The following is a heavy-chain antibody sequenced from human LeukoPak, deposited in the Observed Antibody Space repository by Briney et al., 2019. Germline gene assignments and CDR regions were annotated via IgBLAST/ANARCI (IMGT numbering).Heavy chain of an antibody. J-gene: IGHJ3*02. CDR3: AKVVGDDAFDI. D-gene: IGHD1-26*01. Sequence: GGSLRLSCAASGFTFDDYAMHWVRQAPGKGLEWVSGISWNSGSIGYADSVKGRFTISRDNAKNSLYLQMNSLRAEDTALYYCAKVVGDDAFDIWGQGTMVTVSS. CDR2: ISWNSGSI. V-gene: IGHV3-9*01. CDR1: GFTFDDYA.